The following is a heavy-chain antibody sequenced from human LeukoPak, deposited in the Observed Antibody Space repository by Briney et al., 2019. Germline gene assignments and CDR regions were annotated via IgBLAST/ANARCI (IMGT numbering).Heavy chain of an antibody. CDR1: GGSFSGYY. J-gene: IGHJ6*02. D-gene: IGHD3-3*01. CDR2: INHSGST. V-gene: IGHV4-34*01. Sequence: ASETLSLTCAVYGGSFSGYYWSWIRQPPGKGLEWIGEINHSGSTNYNPSLKSRVTISVDTSKNQFSLKLSSVTAADTAVYYCARGIAGGDFWSGYYNYYYYGMDVWGQGTTVTVSS. CDR3: ARGIAGGDFWSGYYNYYYYGMDV.